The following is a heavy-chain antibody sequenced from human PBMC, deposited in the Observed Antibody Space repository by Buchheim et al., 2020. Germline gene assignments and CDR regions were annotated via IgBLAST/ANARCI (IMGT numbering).Heavy chain of an antibody. D-gene: IGHD1-26*01. CDR1: GGSISTYY. Sequence: QVQLQESGPELVKPSETLSLTCTVSGGSISTYYWSWLRQPPGKGLEWIGYIYNSGSTNYSPSLKSRVTISVDTSNNQFSLKLSSVTAADTAVYYCTRDQRGGATHWGQGTL. J-gene: IGHJ4*02. CDR2: IYNSGST. CDR3: TRDQRGGATH. V-gene: IGHV4-59*01.